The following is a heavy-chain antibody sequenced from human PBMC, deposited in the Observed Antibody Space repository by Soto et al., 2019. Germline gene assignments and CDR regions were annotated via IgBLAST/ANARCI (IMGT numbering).Heavy chain of an antibody. D-gene: IGHD6-13*01. CDR1: GFTFSSYW. V-gene: IGHV3-74*01. Sequence: EVQLVESGGGLVQPGGSLRLSCAASGFTFSSYWMHWVRQAPWKGLLWVSRINSDGSSTSYAYSVKGRFTISRDNDKNTLYLQMNSLRADDTAVYYCARHLGGYRDYWGQGTLVTVSS. J-gene: IGHJ4*02. CDR2: INSDGSST. CDR3: ARHLGGYRDY.